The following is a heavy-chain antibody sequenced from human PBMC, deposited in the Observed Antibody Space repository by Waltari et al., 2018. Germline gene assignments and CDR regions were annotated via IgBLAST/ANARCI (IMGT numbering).Heavy chain of an antibody. D-gene: IGHD3-10*01. Sequence: QVQLVESGGGVVQPGGSLRLSCAATGFPFSSNGMDWVRQAPGTGLEWVAFIRYDGSNKYYADSVKGRFTISRDNSKNTLYLQMNSLRAEDTAVYYCAKSLSYGSGSRYYYYYMDVWGKGTTVTVSS. CDR1: GFPFSSNG. CDR3: AKSLSYGSGSRYYYYYMDV. V-gene: IGHV3-30*02. CDR2: IRYDGSNK. J-gene: IGHJ6*03.